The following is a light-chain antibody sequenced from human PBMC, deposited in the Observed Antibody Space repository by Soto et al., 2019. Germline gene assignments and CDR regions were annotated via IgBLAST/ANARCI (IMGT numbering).Light chain of an antibody. V-gene: IGKV3-20*01. CDR2: GAS. Sequence: EIVLTQSPGTLSLSPGDRATLSCRASQSVSRSYLAWYQQKPGQAPRLLIYGASSRATGIPDRFSGSGSGTDFTLTISRLEPEDFAVYYCQQYGSSGTFGQGTKVDI. CDR1: QSVSRSY. CDR3: QQYGSSGT. J-gene: IGKJ1*01.